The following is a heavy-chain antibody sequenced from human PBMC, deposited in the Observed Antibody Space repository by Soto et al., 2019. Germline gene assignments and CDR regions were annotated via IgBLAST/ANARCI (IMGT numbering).Heavy chain of an antibody. CDR1: GFTFSSHW. CDR2: IKQDGSEK. CDR3: AREGDYGDYAILDH. V-gene: IGHV3-7*03. Sequence: EVQLVESGGGLVQPGGSLRLSCAASGFTFSSHWMNWVRQAPGKGLEWVARIKQDGSEKYYVDSVKGRFTISRDNANNLLYLQMTSLRAGETAGYHCAREGDYGDYAILDHWGQGTQVTVSS. D-gene: IGHD4-17*01. J-gene: IGHJ4*02.